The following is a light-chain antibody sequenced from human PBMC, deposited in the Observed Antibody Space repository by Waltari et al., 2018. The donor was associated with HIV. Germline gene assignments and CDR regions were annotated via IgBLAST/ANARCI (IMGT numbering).Light chain of an antibody. CDR3: QQYYSTPFT. CDR1: QSLLNSSNNKNY. Sequence: DLVMTQSPGSLAVSLGERATINCKSSQSLLNSSNNKNYLAWYQQKPGQPPKLLIYWASTRESGVPDRFSGSGSGTEFTLTISSLQAEDVAVYYCQQYYSTPFTFGPGTKVDSK. CDR2: WAS. V-gene: IGKV4-1*01. J-gene: IGKJ3*01.